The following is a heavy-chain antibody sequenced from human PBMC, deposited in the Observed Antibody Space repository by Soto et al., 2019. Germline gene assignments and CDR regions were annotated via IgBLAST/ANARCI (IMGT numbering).Heavy chain of an antibody. Sequence: SVKVSCKASGGTFSSYTISWVRQAPGQGLEWMGRIIPILGIANYAQKFQGRVTITADKSTSTAYMELSSLRSEDTAVYYCARARITIFGVVIPVFDPWGQGTLVTVSS. J-gene: IGHJ5*02. V-gene: IGHV1-69*02. D-gene: IGHD3-3*01. CDR3: ARARITIFGVVIPVFDP. CDR2: IIPILGIA. CDR1: GGTFSSYT.